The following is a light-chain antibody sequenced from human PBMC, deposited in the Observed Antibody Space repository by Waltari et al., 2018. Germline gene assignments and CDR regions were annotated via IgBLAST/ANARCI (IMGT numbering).Light chain of an antibody. V-gene: IGLV4-69*01. CDR3: QTGGHGTWV. J-gene: IGLJ3*02. Sequence: QLVLTQSPSASASLGASVKLTCTLSSGHSSNVIAWLQQRPEKGPRYLMKVNSDGSRSKGDEIPDRFSGSSSVAERYLTISNLQSEDEADYFCQTGGHGTWVFGGGTTLTVL. CDR2: VNSDGSR. CDR1: SGHSSNV.